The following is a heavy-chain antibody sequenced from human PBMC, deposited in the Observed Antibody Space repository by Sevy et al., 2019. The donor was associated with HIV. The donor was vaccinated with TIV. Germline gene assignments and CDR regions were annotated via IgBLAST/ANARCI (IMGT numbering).Heavy chain of an antibody. V-gene: IGHV3-21*01. CDR2: ISSSGSYI. Sequence: GGSLRLSCGASGFNFGSCAMNWVRQAPGKGLECVSSISSSGSYIYYADSVKGRFTISRDDAKNSLYLQMNTLRAEDAALYYCARVRPYDTRDFDYWGQGTLVTVSS. J-gene: IGHJ4*02. CDR3: ARVRPYDTRDFDY. CDR1: GFNFGSCA. D-gene: IGHD3-22*01.